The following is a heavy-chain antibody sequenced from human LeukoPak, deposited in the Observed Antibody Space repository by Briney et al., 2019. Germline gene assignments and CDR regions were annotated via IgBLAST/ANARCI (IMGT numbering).Heavy chain of an antibody. CDR2: INSDGINT. D-gene: IGHD3-10*01. Sequence: GGSLRLSCAASGFTFSNYWMHWVRQAPGKGLVWVSRINSDGINTSYADSVKGRFTISRDNARNTMYLQMNSLRAEDTAVYYCVRDSYYHPDYWGQGTLVTVSS. J-gene: IGHJ4*02. CDR3: VRDSYYHPDY. CDR1: GFTFSNYW. V-gene: IGHV3-74*01.